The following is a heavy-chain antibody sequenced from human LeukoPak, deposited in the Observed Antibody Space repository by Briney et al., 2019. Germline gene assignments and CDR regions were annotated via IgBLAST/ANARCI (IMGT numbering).Heavy chain of an antibody. CDR3: ARHSLTYYYDSSGYYPLLRGNYHYYMDV. CDR2: IIPIFGTA. V-gene: IGHV1-69*06. Sequence: GASAKVSCKASGGTFSSYAISWVRQAPGQGLEWMGGIIPIFGTANYAQKFQGRVTITADKSTSTAYMELSSLRSEDTAVYYCARHSLTYYYDSSGYYPLLRGNYHYYMDVWGKGTTVTVSS. CDR1: GGTFSSYA. J-gene: IGHJ6*03. D-gene: IGHD3-22*01.